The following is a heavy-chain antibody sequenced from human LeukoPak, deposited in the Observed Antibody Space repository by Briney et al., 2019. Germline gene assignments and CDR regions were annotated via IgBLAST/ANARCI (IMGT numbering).Heavy chain of an antibody. J-gene: IGHJ6*02. CDR1: GYTFTGYY. V-gene: IGHV1-2*02. Sequence: ASVKVSCKASGYTFTGYYMHWVRQAPGQGLEWMGGINPNSGGTNYAQKFQGRVTMTRDTSISTAYMELSRLRSDDTAVYYCARDLGISDYYYYGMDVWGQGTTVTVSS. D-gene: IGHD1-14*01. CDR2: INPNSGGT. CDR3: ARDLGISDYYYYGMDV.